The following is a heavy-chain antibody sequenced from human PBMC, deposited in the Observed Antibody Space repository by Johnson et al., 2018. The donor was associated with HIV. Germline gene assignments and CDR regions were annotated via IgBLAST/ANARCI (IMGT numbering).Heavy chain of an antibody. V-gene: IGHV3-20*04. Sequence: VQLVESGGGVVRPGGSLRLSCAASGFTFDDYGMSWVRQAPGEGLEWVSGINWNGGSTGYDDSVKGRCTISRDISKNTFSCQIDSLRAEDTGVYYCAGGRPRGEALRGGAFDFWGQGTMGTVSS. D-gene: IGHD3-16*01. CDR1: GFTFDDYG. CDR2: INWNGGST. CDR3: AGGRPRGEALRGGAFDF. J-gene: IGHJ3*01.